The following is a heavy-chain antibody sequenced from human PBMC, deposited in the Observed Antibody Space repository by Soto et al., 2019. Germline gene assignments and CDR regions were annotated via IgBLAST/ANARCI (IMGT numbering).Heavy chain of an antibody. CDR3: IGTYSGSSMRFDY. CDR2: VKSKTDGGTI. Sequence: EVQLVASGGGLVKPGGSLRLSCAASGFTFSNAWMTWVRQAPGKGLEWVGRVKSKTDGGTIDYAAPVKDRFTISRADSKNTLYLQMNSLKTEATAVYYCIGTYSGSSMRFDYWGQGTLVTVSS. CDR1: GFTFSNAW. J-gene: IGHJ4*02. D-gene: IGHD5-12*01. V-gene: IGHV3-15*01.